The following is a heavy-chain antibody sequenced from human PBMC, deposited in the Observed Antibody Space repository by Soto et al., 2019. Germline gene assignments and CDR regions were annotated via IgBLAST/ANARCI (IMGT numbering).Heavy chain of an antibody. CDR1: GFTFSSYA. J-gene: IGHJ4*02. CDR3: AGGDGYSGPFDC. D-gene: IGHD5-12*01. CDR2: ISGSGGRT. V-gene: IGHV3-23*01. Sequence: EVQLLESGGGLVQPGGSLRLSCAASGFTFSSYAMSWVRQAPGQGLEWVSAISGSGGRTYYADSVKGRFTVSRDNTKNTLYLQMNILRGWDTAVYYCAGGDGYSGPFDCCCQGTLVTVSS.